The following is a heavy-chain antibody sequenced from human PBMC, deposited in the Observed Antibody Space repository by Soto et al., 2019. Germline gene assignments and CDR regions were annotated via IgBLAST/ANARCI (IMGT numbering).Heavy chain of an antibody. CDR3: ARQKAWTGEWLSLYAPGMDV. Sequence: QVQLVESGGGLVKPGGSLRLSCAASGFTFSDYYMSWIRQAPGKGLEWVSYISSSGSIIYYADSVKGRFTISRDNAKNSLYLRMNSLRAEDTAVYYCARQKAWTGEWLSLYAPGMDVWGQGTTVTVSS. V-gene: IGHV3-11*01. J-gene: IGHJ6*02. D-gene: IGHD3-22*01. CDR1: GFTFSDYY. CDR2: ISSSGSII.